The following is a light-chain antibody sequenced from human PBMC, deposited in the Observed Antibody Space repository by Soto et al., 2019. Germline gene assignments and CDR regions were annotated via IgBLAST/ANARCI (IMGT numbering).Light chain of an antibody. J-gene: IGLJ1*01. CDR2: EVS. CDR1: SSDVGSYNL. Sequence: QSARKQPASVSGSPGEAITISCTGTSSDVGSYNLVSWYQQHPGKAPKLMIYEVSKRPSGVSNRFSGSKSGNTASLTISGLQAEDEADYYCCSYAGSSTIYVFRTGTKVTVL. V-gene: IGLV2-23*02. CDR3: CSYAGSSTIYV.